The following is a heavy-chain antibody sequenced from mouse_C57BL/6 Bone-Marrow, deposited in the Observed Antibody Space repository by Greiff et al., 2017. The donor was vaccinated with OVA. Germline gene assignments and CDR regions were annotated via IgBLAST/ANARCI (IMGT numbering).Heavy chain of an antibody. V-gene: IGHV1-80*01. CDR1: GYAFSSYW. J-gene: IGHJ1*03. D-gene: IGHD1-1*01. CDR2: IYPGDGDT. Sequence: QVQLQQSGAELVKPGASVKISCKASGYAFSSYWMNWVKQRPGKGLEWIGQIYPGDGDTNYNGKFKGKATLTADKSSSTAYMQLSSLTSEDSAVYFCARRRNYSGYVDVWGTGTTVTVSS. CDR3: ARRRNYSGYVDV.